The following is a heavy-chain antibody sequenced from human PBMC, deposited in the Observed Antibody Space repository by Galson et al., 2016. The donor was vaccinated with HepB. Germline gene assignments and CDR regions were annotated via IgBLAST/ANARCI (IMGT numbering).Heavy chain of an antibody. CDR3: AREMCDGDCTDAFDI. J-gene: IGHJ3*02. V-gene: IGHV4-4*02. CDR2: ICPTGST. CDR1: GFSFNTYW. D-gene: IGHD2-21*02. Sequence: SLRLSCAASGFSFNTYWMSWVRQPPGKGLEWIGEICPTGSTNYNPSLKSRVFTSVGQSKNQFSLKLTSVTAADTAVYYCAREMCDGDCTDAFDIWGQGTMVTVSS.